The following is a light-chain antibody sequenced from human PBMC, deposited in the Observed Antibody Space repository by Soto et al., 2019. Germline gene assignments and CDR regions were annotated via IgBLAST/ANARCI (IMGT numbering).Light chain of an antibody. V-gene: IGKV3-11*01. CDR2: DAF. J-gene: IGKJ4*01. CDR1: QSVSTY. Sequence: EIVLTQSPVTLSLSPGERATLSCRASQSVSTYLAWYQQKPGQAPRLLIYDAFKRATGIPARFSGSGFGTDFTLTISSLEPEDFAVYYCQQRSNWPSTFGGGTKVEIK. CDR3: QQRSNWPST.